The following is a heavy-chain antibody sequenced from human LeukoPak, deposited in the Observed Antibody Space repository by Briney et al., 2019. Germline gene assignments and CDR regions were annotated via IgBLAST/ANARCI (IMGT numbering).Heavy chain of an antibody. V-gene: IGHV6-1*01. CDR1: GDSVSNNRAA. J-gene: IGHJ2*01. CDR3: ARDAGDQAYRYFDL. D-gene: IGHD1-1*01. Sequence: SQTLSLTCAISGDSVSNNRAAWNWIRQSPSRGLEWLGRTYYRSKWYNDYAVSVKSRITINPDTSKNQFSLQLNSVTPEDAAVYYCARDAGDQAYRYFDLWGRGILVTVSS. CDR2: TYYRSKWYN.